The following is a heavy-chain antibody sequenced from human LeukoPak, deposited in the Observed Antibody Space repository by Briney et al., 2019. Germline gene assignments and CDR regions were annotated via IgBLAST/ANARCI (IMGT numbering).Heavy chain of an antibody. CDR3: ARGRDPLQPLDY. CDR1: GGSISSYY. V-gene: IGHV4-59*08. J-gene: IGHJ4*02. D-gene: IGHD2-2*01. Sequence: PSETLSLTCTVSGGSISSYYWSWIRQPPGKGLEWIGYIYYSGSTKYNPSLKSRVSISVDTSKNQFSLKLSSVTAADTAVYYCARGRDPLQPLDYWGQGTLVTVSS. CDR2: IYYSGST.